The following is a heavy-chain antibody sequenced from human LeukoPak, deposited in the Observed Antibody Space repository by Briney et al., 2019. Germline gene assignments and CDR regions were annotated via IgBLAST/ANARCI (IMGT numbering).Heavy chain of an antibody. CDR1: GFIFSTYG. J-gene: IGHJ4*02. D-gene: IGHD5-12*01. V-gene: IGHV3-33*01. CDR3: ARDGLKDIGFDL. Sequence: GRSLRLSCAASGFIFSTYGMHWVAQAPGKGLEWVAVIWYDGSNKNYADSVKGRFTISRDNAKNTLFLQMNSLRAEDTAVYYCARDGLKDIGFDLWGQGSLVTVSS. CDR2: IWYDGSNK.